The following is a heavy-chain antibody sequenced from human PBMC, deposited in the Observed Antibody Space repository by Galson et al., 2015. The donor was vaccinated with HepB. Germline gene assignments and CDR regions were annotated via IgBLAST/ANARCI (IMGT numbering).Heavy chain of an antibody. CDR1: GDSVTAKIVA. V-gene: IGHV6-1*01. CDR2: PYYSSKWYY. Sequence: CAISGDSVTAKIVALDRMRQSASSGSEWLGRPYYSSKWYYDYAVSEQSRITINPDTSRNQFSLQLNSVTPEDTGVYYCTRVRHLARGMDVWGQGTTVTVS. J-gene: IGHJ6*02. D-gene: IGHD5-12*01. CDR3: TRVRHLARGMDV.